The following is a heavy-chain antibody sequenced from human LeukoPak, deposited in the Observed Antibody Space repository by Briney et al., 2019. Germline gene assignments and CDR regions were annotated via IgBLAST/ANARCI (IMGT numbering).Heavy chain of an antibody. D-gene: IGHD3-10*01. CDR3: AREGGSYKHFDD. Sequence: GASVKVSCKASEDTFTRHYIPWVRQAPGQGLEWIGLINPHDNSIDYTQKLRGRVTVTRDRSTSTVYMELNSLRSDDTAVYYCAREGGSYKHFDDWGQGSLVTVSS. CDR1: EDTFTRHY. J-gene: IGHJ4*02. CDR2: INPHDNSI. V-gene: IGHV1-46*04.